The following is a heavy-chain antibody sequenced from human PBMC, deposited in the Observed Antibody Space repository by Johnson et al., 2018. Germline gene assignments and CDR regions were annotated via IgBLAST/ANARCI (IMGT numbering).Heavy chain of an antibody. CDR1: GFSFSDYG. V-gene: IGHV3-30*18. CDR3: AKEYAPYYYYMDV. CDR2: ISYDGSNK. J-gene: IGHJ6*03. Sequence: QVQLQESGGGVVPPGRSLRLSCAASGFSFSDYGMHWVRQAPGKGLEWVAVISYDGSNKYYADSVKGRFTISRDNSKNTLYLQMNSLRAEDTAVYYCAKEYAPYYYYMDVWGKGTTVTVSS.